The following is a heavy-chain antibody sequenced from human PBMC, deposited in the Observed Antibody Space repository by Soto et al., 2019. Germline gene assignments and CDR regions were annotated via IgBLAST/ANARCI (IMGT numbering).Heavy chain of an antibody. CDR1: GGTFSSYA. CDR2: IIPIFGTA. D-gene: IGHD3-22*01. CDR3: ARGQRKWYYASSGYVSDAFDI. V-gene: IGHV1-69*13. Sequence: SVKVSCKASGGTFSSYAISWVRQAPGQGLEWMRGIIPIFGTANYAQKFQGRVTITADESTSTAYMELSSLRSEDTAVYYCARGQRKWYYASSGYVSDAFDIWGQ. J-gene: IGHJ3*02.